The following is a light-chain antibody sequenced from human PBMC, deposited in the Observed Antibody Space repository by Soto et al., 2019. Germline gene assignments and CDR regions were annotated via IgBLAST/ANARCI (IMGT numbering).Light chain of an antibody. CDR3: QQFNNYPLT. J-gene: IGKJ4*01. V-gene: IGKV1D-13*01. CDR1: QGISSA. Sequence: AIQMTQSPSSLSASLGDRVTITCRASQGISSALAWYQHKPGKAPKLLIYDASSLESGVPSRFSGSGSGTDFTLTISSLQPEDFATYYCQQFNNYPLTFGGGTKVDI. CDR2: DAS.